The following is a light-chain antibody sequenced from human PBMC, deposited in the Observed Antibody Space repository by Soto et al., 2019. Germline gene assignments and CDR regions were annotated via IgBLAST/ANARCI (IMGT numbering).Light chain of an antibody. J-gene: IGLJ1*01. Sequence: QSVLTQPASVSGSPGQSITISCTGTSSDVGSYNLVSWYQHHPGKAPKLIIYEGSKRPSGISNRFSGSKSGNTASLTISGLQAEDEADYYCCSYAGSSTPSYVFGGGTKVTAL. CDR1: SSDVGSYNL. CDR3: CSYAGSSTPSYV. V-gene: IGLV2-23*01. CDR2: EGS.